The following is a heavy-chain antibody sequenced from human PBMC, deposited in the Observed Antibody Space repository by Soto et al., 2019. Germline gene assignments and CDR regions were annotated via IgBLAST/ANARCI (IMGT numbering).Heavy chain of an antibody. Sequence: EVQLLESGGGLVQPGGSLRLSCAASGFTFSSYAMSWVRQAPGKGLEWVSAISGSGGSTYYADSVKGRFTISRDNSKNTLYLQMNSRRAEDTAVYYCAKAGDLGYGYFDYWGQGTLVTVSS. D-gene: IGHD7-27*01. CDR1: GFTFSSYA. CDR3: AKAGDLGYGYFDY. CDR2: ISGSGGST. V-gene: IGHV3-23*01. J-gene: IGHJ4*02.